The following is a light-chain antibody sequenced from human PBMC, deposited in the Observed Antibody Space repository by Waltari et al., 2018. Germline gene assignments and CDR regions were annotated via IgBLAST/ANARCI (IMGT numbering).Light chain of an antibody. V-gene: IGKV1-5*03. J-gene: IGKJ1*01. Sequence: DIQMTQSPSTLSASVGDRVTITCRASQSISSWLAWYQQKPGKAPKLLIYKASSLESGVPSRFSGSGSGTEFTLTISSMQTDDLETYYSQQYNSTPWTFGQGTKVEIK. CDR2: KAS. CDR3: QQYNSTPWT. CDR1: QSISSW.